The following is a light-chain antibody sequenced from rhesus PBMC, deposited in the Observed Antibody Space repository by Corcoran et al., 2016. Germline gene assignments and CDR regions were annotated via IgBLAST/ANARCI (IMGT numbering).Light chain of an antibody. CDR3: PQHVNSPHS. Sequence: DIQMTQSPSSLSASVGDSVTITCRASQVIRNWLAWYQQKPGKAPKLLNYRASNLQTGVPSRFSGSGSGTNFTLPVSSLQPEDIATYYCPQHVNSPHSFGRGPKVEIK. CDR2: RAS. J-gene: IGKJ2*01. V-gene: IGKV1-69*01. CDR1: QVIRNW.